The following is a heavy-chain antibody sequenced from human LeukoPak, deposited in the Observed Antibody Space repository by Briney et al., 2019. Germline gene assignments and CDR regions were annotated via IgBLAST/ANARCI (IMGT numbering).Heavy chain of an antibody. D-gene: IGHD3-10*01. Sequence: PSETLSLTCTVSGGSISSSSYYWGWIRQPPGKGLEWIGSIYYSGSTNYNPSLKSRVTISVDTSKKQFSLRLSSVTAADTAVYYCARSSYYYGADAYDIWGQGTMVTVSS. CDR1: GGSISSSSYY. CDR2: IYYSGST. V-gene: IGHV4-39*07. J-gene: IGHJ3*02. CDR3: ARSSYYYGADAYDI.